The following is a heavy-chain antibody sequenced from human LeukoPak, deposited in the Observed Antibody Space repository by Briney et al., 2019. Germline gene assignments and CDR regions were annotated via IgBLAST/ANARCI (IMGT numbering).Heavy chain of an antibody. V-gene: IGHV4-59*11. D-gene: IGHD6-6*01. CDR3: ARVGPLKYSSSSTIYYYYMDV. J-gene: IGHJ6*03. CDR2: IYYSGST. CDR1: GGSISSHY. Sequence: SETLSLTCTVSGGSISSHYWSWIRQPPGKGLEWIGYIYYSGSTNYNPSLKSRVTISVDTSKNQFSLKLSSVTAADTAVYYCARVGPLKYSSSSTIYYYYMDVWGKGTTVTVSS.